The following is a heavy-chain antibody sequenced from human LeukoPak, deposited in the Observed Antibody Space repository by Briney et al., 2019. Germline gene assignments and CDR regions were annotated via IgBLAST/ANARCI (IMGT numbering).Heavy chain of an antibody. CDR3: ARGPSRWLQLDYYFDY. J-gene: IGHJ4*02. CDR1: GGSISSGDCY. CDR2: IYYSGST. Sequence: SETLSLTCTVSGGSISSGDCYWSWIRQPPGKGLQWIGYIYYSGSTYYNLSLKSRVTISVDTSKNQFSLKLSSVTAADTALYYCARGPSRWLQLDYYFDYWGQGTLVTVSS. D-gene: IGHD5-24*01. V-gene: IGHV4-30-4*01.